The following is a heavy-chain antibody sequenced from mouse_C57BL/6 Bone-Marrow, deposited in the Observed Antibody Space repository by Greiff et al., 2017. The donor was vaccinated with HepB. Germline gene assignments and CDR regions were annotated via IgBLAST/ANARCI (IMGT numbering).Heavy chain of an antibody. CDR1: GFNIKDDS. J-gene: IGHJ1*03. D-gene: IGHD2-2*01. CDR3: TKMVTTSHWYFDV. V-gene: IGHV14-4*01. Sequence: VQLQQSGAELVRPGASVKLSCTASGFNIKDDSMHWVKQRPEQGLEWIGWIDPENGDTEYASKFQGKATITADTSSNTAYLQLSSLTSEDTAVYYCTKMVTTSHWYFDVWGTGTTVTVSS. CDR2: IDPENGDT.